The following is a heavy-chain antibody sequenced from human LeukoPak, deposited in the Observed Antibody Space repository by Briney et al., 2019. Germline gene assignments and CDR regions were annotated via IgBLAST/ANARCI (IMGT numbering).Heavy chain of an antibody. CDR1: GGSISSYY. CDR2: IYTSGST. Sequence: PSETLSLTCTVSGGSISSYYWSWIRQPAGKGLEWIGRIYTSGSTNYNPSLKSRVTMSVDTSKNQFSLKLSSVTAADTAVYYCARVAPIVYSSRGESAFGDIWGQGTMVTVSS. J-gene: IGHJ3*02. CDR3: ARVAPIVYSSRGESAFGDI. V-gene: IGHV4-4*07. D-gene: IGHD6-13*01.